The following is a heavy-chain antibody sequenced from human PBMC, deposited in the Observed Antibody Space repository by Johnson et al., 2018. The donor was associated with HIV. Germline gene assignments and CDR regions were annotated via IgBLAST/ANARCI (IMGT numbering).Heavy chain of an antibody. CDR1: GFTFSDYA. Sequence: QVQLMESGGGVVQPGTSLRLSCAASGFTFSDYAMHWVRQAPGKGLDWVAVISYDGSNKHYADSVKGRFTISRDNSKNTLYLQMNSLRAEDTALFYCARGTTAMGDDVFDIWGQGTMVTVSS. CDR3: ARGTTAMGDDVFDI. D-gene: IGHD5-18*01. J-gene: IGHJ3*02. V-gene: IGHV3-30-3*01. CDR2: ISYDGSNK.